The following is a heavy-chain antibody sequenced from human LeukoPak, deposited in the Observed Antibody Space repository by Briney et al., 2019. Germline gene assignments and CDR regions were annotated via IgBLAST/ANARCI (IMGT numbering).Heavy chain of an antibody. J-gene: IGHJ4*02. Sequence: PSETLSLTCTVSGDSISNYYWSWIRQPPGKGLEWIGYIHYSGSTNHNPSLKSRVTISVDTSKNQHSLKLSSVTAADTAVYYCARLRFSSGPLFDYWGQGALVTVSS. CDR1: GDSISNYY. CDR3: ARLRFSSGPLFDY. D-gene: IGHD3-22*01. CDR2: IHYSGST. V-gene: IGHV4-59*01.